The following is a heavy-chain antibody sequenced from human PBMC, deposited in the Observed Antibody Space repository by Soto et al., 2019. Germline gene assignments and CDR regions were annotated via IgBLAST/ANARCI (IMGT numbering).Heavy chain of an antibody. D-gene: IGHD2-15*01. CDR2: IKQDGSET. CDR3: ARDRGYCRGGTCYSVLDY. J-gene: IGHJ4*02. V-gene: IGHV3-7*01. CDR1: GFTFSTYY. Sequence: ESGGGLAQPGGSLRLSCAASGFTFSTYYMNWVRQAPGKGLEWVATIKQDGSETYYVDSVKGRFTISRDDAMTSLFLQMNSLRAEDTAVYYCARDRGYCRGGTCYSVLDYWGQGTLVTVSS.